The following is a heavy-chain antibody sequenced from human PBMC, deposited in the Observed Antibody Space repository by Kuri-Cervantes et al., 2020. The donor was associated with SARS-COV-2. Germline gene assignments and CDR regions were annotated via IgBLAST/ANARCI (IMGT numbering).Heavy chain of an antibody. CDR1: GFTFSSFA. V-gene: IGHV3-23*01. Sequence: GGSLRLSCAASGFTFSSFAMSWVRQAPGKGLEWVSAITENGRKTYFADSVKGRFTISRDNSKSMLFLQMSGLTDEDTARYYCARPSRGGFDCWGQGSLVTVSS. CDR3: ARPSRGGFDC. J-gene: IGHJ4*02. CDR2: ITENGRKT.